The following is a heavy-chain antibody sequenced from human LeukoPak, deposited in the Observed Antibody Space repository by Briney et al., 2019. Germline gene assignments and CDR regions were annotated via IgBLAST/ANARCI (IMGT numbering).Heavy chain of an antibody. J-gene: IGHJ4*02. CDR2: IRPDGGTT. V-gene: IGHV3-64D*06. CDR3: VPKGTEGY. CDR1: GFSFSAYS. Sequence: PGGSLRLSCSASGFSFSAYSMHWVRRAPGKGLEYVSAIRPDGGTTYYADSVRGRFSISRDNSKNTLYLQMSSLRVEDTAVYYCVPKGTEGYWGQGTLVTVSS.